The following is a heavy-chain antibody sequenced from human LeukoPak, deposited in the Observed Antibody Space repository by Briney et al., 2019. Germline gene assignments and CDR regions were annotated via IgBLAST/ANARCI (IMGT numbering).Heavy chain of an antibody. Sequence: GASVKVSCKASGYTFTGYYMHWVRQAPGQGLEWMGWINPNSGGTNYAQKFQGWVTMTRDTSISTAYMELSRLRSDDTAVYYCAGEAIVATEAHYYYGMDVWGKGTTVTVSS. J-gene: IGHJ6*04. CDR1: GYTFTGYY. CDR2: INPNSGGT. V-gene: IGHV1-2*04. D-gene: IGHD5-12*01. CDR3: AGEAIVATEAHYYYGMDV.